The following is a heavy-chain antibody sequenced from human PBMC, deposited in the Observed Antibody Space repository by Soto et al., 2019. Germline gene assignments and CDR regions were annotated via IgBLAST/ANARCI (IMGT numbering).Heavy chain of an antibody. CDR3: ARNGAAASYAYYYLDV. D-gene: IGHD6-13*01. Sequence: SDALSLTCTVSGVSISSYYWSWSRQPPGKGLEWIGYIYYSGSTNYNPSLESRVTISVDTSRNRFSLNLTSATAADTAVYYCARNGAAASYAYYYLDVWGRGTAVTVSS. V-gene: IGHV4-59*01. CDR1: GVSISSYY. J-gene: IGHJ6*03. CDR2: IYYSGST.